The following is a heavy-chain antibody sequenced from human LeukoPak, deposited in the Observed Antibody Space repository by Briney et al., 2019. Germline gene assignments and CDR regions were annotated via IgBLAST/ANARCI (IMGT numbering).Heavy chain of an antibody. V-gene: IGHV1-8*01. Sequence: GSVKVSCKASGYTFTSYDINWVRQATGQGLEWMGWMNPNSGNTGYAQKFQGRVTMTRNTSISTAYMELSSLRSEDTAVYYCARSVGATTFIVYYFDYWGQGTLVTVSS. CDR2: MNPNSGNT. J-gene: IGHJ4*02. CDR1: GYTFTSYD. CDR3: ARSVGATTFIVYYFDY. D-gene: IGHD1-26*01.